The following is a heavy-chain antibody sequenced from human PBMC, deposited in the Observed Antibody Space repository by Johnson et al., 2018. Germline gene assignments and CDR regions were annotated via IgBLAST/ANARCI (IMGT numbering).Heavy chain of an antibody. V-gene: IGHV3-21*01. CDR3: SRGSCRRVAKINPSGDV. CDR1: GFTFSSYS. D-gene: IGHD5-12*01. CDR2: ISSSSSYI. J-gene: IGHJ6*02. Sequence: VQLVESGGGLVKPGGSLRLSCAASGFTFSSYSMNWVRQAPGKGLEWVSSISSSSSYIYYADSVKGRFTISRDNAKNSRNLQRNSLRAEDTAVYYCSRGSCRRVAKINPSGDVWGQGTTVTVSS.